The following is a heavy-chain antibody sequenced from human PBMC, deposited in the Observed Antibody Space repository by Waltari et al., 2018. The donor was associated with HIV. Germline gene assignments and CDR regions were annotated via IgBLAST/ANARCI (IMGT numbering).Heavy chain of an antibody. D-gene: IGHD3-10*01. CDR2: INEDGTEQ. Sequence: EMWFVESGGGLVQPGGFLRLSCSASAFKFRNYWMSWFRQVPGKGLEWLANINEDGTEQNYLDSLRGRFTISRDNARNTLYLQMNSLRAEDTALYYCARDGEFGSGSFYYFDYWGQGTLVTVSS. V-gene: IGHV3-7*03. CDR3: ARDGEFGSGSFYYFDY. CDR1: AFKFRNYW. J-gene: IGHJ4*02.